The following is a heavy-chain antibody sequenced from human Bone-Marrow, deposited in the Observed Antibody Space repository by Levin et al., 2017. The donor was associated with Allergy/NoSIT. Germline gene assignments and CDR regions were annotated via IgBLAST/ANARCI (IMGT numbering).Heavy chain of an antibody. CDR3: ARTQLPANKPGYFDV. D-gene: IGHD2-2*01. J-gene: IGHJ4*02. CDR2: VSYRGNS. CDR1: GVSVTASSYY. V-gene: IGHV4-61*01. Sequence: SETLSLNCSVSGVSVTASSYYWSWIRRPPGKGLEWIAYVSYRGNSDSNPSLKSRVTVSVDTSKSQVSLKLTSVTAADTAVYYCARTQLPANKPGYFDVWGQGRLVTVSS.